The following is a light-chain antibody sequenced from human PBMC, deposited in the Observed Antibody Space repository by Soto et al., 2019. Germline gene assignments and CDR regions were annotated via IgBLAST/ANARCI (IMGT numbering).Light chain of an antibody. V-gene: IGKV3-15*01. CDR1: QSVDNN. CDR3: QQYNNWPRT. Sequence: IVMTQSPATLSVSPGEGVTLSCRASQSVDNNLAWYQQKPGQAPRLLIYGASTRATGIPGTFSGSGSGTEFTLTISSLQSEDFAVYYCQQYNNWPRTFGQWTTVEIK. J-gene: IGKJ1*01. CDR2: GAS.